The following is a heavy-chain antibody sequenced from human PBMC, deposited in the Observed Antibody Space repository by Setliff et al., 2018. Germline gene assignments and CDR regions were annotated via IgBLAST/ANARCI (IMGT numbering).Heavy chain of an antibody. J-gene: IGHJ4*02. CDR1: GFTFSTYR. D-gene: IGHD2-15*01. Sequence: PGGSLRLSCAASGFTFSTYRMHWVRRAPGKGLEGVAVIWDDGGNKYHADSGKGRVTISRDNSKNNLYLQMNSLRPEDKAVYYCARTCSGSGCYAGLESWGQGTPVTVSS. CDR2: IWDDGGNK. CDR3: ARTCSGSGCYAGLES. V-gene: IGHV3-33*08.